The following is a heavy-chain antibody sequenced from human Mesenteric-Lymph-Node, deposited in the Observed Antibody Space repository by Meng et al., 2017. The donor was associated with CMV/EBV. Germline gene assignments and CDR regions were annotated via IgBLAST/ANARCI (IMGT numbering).Heavy chain of an antibody. CDR3: ARAPGVGVTGDSFDY. J-gene: IGHJ4*02. V-gene: IGHV4-61*01. CDR2: IHYSGIT. CDR1: SVTSGSYC. D-gene: IGHD1-26*01. Sequence: SVTSGSYCWTWIRQPPVKGLEYICSIHYSGITFYNPSLKGRVTISVDTSKSQFSLRLSSVTATDTAMYYCARAPGVGVTGDSFDYWGQGTLVTVSS.